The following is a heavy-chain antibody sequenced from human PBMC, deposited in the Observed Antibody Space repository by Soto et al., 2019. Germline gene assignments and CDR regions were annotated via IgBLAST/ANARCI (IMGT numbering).Heavy chain of an antibody. V-gene: IGHV3-23*01. J-gene: IGHJ4*02. D-gene: IGHD3-3*01. Sequence: GGSLRLSCVASGFTFGSFAMNWVRQAPGKGLEWVSGISGSGGSTYYTDSVKGRFTISRDNSKNTLYLQMNSLRAEETAVYYCARVLRPADFWSGYLAYWGQGTLVTVSS. CDR2: ISGSGGST. CDR3: ARVLRPADFWSGYLAY. CDR1: GFTFGSFA.